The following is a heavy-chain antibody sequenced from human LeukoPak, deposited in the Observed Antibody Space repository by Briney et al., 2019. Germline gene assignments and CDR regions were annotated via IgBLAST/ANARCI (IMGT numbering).Heavy chain of an antibody. CDR3: ARLISGSLGEYFQY. V-gene: IGHV5-51*01. Sequence: GESLKISCKGSGHSFNSYWIGWVRQMPGKGLEWMGIIYPGDSDTGYSPSFQGQVTISADKSISTTYLQWSSLKASDTAMYYCARLISGSLGEYFQYWGQGTLVTVSS. J-gene: IGHJ1*01. CDR2: IYPGDSDT. D-gene: IGHD1-26*01. CDR1: GHSFNSYW.